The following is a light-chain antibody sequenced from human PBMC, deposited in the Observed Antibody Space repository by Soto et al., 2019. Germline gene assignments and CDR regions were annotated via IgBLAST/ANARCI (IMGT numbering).Light chain of an antibody. CDR3: AAWDDSLNCWV. Sequence: QSVLTQPPSASGTPGQRVTISCSGSSSNIGTSNVAWYQQLPGTAPKLLIFSDNQRPSGVPERFSGSKSGTSASLAISGLQSEDEADYSCAAWDDSLNCWVFGGGTKLTVL. CDR1: SSNIGTSN. J-gene: IGLJ2*01. CDR2: SDN. V-gene: IGLV1-44*01.